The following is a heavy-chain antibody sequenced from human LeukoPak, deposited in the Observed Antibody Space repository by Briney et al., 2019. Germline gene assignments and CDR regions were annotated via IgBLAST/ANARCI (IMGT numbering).Heavy chain of an antibody. CDR2: ISSSGSTK. V-gene: IGHV3-11*04. CDR1: GFTFSDYY. D-gene: IGHD1-26*01. Sequence: GGSLRLSCAASGFTFSDYYMSWIRQAPGKGLEWVSYISSSGSTKYYADSVKGRFTISRDNAKNSLYLQMNSLRAEDTAVYYCARDPYSGAYYEGYYYYYMDVWGKGTTVTVSS. CDR3: ARDPYSGAYYEGYYYYYMDV. J-gene: IGHJ6*03.